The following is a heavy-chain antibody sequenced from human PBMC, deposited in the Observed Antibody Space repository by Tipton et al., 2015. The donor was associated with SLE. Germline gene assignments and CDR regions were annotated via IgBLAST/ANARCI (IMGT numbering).Heavy chain of an antibody. V-gene: IGHV1-18*01. CDR2: ISAYNGNT. J-gene: IGHJ4*02. CDR1: GGTFSSYA. Sequence: QVQLVQSGAEVKKPGSSVKVSCKASGGTFSSYAISWVRQAPGQGLEWMGWISAYNGNTNYAQKLQGRVTMTTDTSTSTAYMELRSLRSDDTAVYYCARVGGYDFWSGRYYFDYWGQGTLVTVSS. D-gene: IGHD3-3*01. CDR3: ARVGGYDFWSGRYYFDY.